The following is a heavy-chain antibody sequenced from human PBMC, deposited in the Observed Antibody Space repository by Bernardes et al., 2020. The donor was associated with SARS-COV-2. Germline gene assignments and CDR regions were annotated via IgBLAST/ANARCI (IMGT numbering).Heavy chain of an antibody. CDR2: IKGKNYGGTT. V-gene: IGHV3-15*01. Sequence: GSLRLSCEGSGFTFSAAWMTWVRQSPRRGLEWVARIKGKNYGGTTDYGAPVKGRFTISRDDSKNRVYLEMTSLKTEDTGVYYCAVVPTAIRLGWFNPWGQGTRVVVSS. D-gene: IGHD2-2*02. CDR3: AVVPTAIRLGWFNP. J-gene: IGHJ5*02. CDR1: GFTFSAAW.